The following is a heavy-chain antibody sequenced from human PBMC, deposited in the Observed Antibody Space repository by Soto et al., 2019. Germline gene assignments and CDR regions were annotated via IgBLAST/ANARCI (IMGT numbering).Heavy chain of an antibody. CDR1: GGSISSGGYY. CDR2: IYYSGST. Sequence: SETLSLTCTVSGGSISSGGYYWSWIRQHPGKGLEWIGYIYYSGSTYYNPSLKGRVTISVDTSKNQFSLKLSSVTAADTAVYYCARGTASSSSVAYYFDYWGQGTLVTVSS. V-gene: IGHV4-31*03. CDR3: ARGTASSSSVAYYFDY. D-gene: IGHD6-6*01. J-gene: IGHJ4*02.